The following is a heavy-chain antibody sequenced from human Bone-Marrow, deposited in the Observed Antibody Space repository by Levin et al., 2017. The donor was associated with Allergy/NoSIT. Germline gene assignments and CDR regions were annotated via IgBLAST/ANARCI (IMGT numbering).Heavy chain of an antibody. Sequence: SQTLSLTCAVYGGSFRGYYWSWIRQPPGKGLEWIGEINHSGSTNYNPSLKSRVTISVDTSKNQFSLKLSSVTAADTAVYYCAKHIVVVPAAMVEDWFDPWGQGTLVTVSS. CDR3: AKHIVVVPAAMVEDWFDP. CDR2: INHSGST. V-gene: IGHV4-34*01. CDR1: GGSFRGYY. D-gene: IGHD2-2*01. J-gene: IGHJ5*02.